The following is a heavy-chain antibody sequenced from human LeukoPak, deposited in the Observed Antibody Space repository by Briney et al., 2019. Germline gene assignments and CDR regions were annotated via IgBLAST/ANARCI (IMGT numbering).Heavy chain of an antibody. V-gene: IGHV3-33*08. CDR1: GFTFSSYA. J-gene: IGHJ4*02. CDR3: ARDNLAMDY. CDR2: IWYDGSNK. D-gene: IGHD2-2*01. Sequence: GGSLRLSCAASGFTFSSYAMSWVRQAPGKGLEWVAVIWYDGSNKYYADSVKGRFTISRDNSKNTLYLQMNSLRAEDTAVYYCARDNLAMDYWGQGTLVTVSS.